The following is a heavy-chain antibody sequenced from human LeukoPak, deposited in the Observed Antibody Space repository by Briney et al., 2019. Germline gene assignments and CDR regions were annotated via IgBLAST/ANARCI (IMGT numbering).Heavy chain of an antibody. CDR1: GFTFTSSA. CDR2: IVVGRGNT. V-gene: IGHV1-58*02. Sequence: GASVKVSCKASGFTFTSSAMQWVRQARGQRLEWIGWIVVGRGNTNYAQKFQERVTITRDMSTSTTYMELSSLRSEDTAVYYCAARLDYGDFLDYWGQGTLVTVSS. D-gene: IGHD4-17*01. CDR3: AARLDYGDFLDY. J-gene: IGHJ4*02.